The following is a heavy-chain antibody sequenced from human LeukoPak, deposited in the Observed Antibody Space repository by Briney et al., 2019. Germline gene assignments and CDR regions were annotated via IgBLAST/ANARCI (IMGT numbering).Heavy chain of an antibody. Sequence: GGSLRLSCSASGFTFSSYWMSWVRQAPGKGVEWVANIKQDGSEKYSVDSVTGRFTITRDNTKNSLYLQMNSLRAEDTTVYYCARDESSGSYPYYIYYMDVWGKRTTGTVSS. V-gene: IGHV3-7*01. CDR1: GFTFSSYW. D-gene: IGHD1-26*01. J-gene: IGHJ6*03. CDR2: IKQDGSEK. CDR3: ARDESSGSYPYYIYYMDV.